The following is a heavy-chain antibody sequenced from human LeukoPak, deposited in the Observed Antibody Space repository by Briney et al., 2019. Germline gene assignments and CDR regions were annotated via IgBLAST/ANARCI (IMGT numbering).Heavy chain of an antibody. Sequence: ASVKVSCKASGYTFTSYYMHWMRQAPGQGLEWMGIINPSGGSTSYAQKFQGRVTMTRDMSTSTVYMELSSLRSEDTAVYYCAHVVGATPVDYWVQGTLITVSS. CDR1: GYTFTSYY. CDR3: AHVVGATPVDY. V-gene: IGHV1-46*01. D-gene: IGHD1-26*01. CDR2: INPSGGST. J-gene: IGHJ4*02.